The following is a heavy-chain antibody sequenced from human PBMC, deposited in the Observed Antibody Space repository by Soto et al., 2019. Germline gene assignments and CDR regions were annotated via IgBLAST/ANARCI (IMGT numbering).Heavy chain of an antibody. V-gene: IGHV6-1*01. CDR2: TYYRSKWIT. Sequence: PSQTRSLTCAISGDSVSSNNVAWNWIRQSPSRGLEWLGKTYYRSKWITDYALSVKSRITINPDTSKNQVSLQLNSVTPEDTAAYYCARDFNWAFDIWGQGTMVTVSS. CDR3: ARDFNWAFDI. D-gene: IGHD1-1*01. J-gene: IGHJ3*02. CDR1: GDSVSSNNVA.